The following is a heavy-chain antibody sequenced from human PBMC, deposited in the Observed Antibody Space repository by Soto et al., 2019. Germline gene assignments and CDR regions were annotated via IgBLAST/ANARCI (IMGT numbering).Heavy chain of an antibody. D-gene: IGHD2-15*01. Sequence: GESLKISCKGSGYSFTSYWISWVRQMPGKGLEWMGRIDPSDSYTNYSPSFQGHVTISADKSISTAYLQWGSLKASDTAMYYCARSTYCSGGSCPGGMDVWGQGTTVTVSS. CDR2: IDPSDSYT. V-gene: IGHV5-10-1*01. CDR3: ARSTYCSGGSCPGGMDV. J-gene: IGHJ6*02. CDR1: GYSFTSYW.